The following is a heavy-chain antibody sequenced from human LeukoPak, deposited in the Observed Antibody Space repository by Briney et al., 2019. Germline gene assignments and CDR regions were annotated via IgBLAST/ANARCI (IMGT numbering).Heavy chain of an antibody. D-gene: IGHD5-12*01. CDR3: ARTPVATYFDY. J-gene: IGHJ4*02. Sequence: EWIGYIFHSGSTYYNPSLKSRVTISGDTSKNQFSLKLTSVTAADTAVYYCARTPVATYFDYWGQGTLVTVSS. CDR2: IFHSGST. V-gene: IGHV4-59*01.